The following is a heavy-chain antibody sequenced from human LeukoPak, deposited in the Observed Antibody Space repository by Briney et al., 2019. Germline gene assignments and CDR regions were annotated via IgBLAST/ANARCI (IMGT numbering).Heavy chain of an antibody. CDR3: ARAGFRYSSGWSLGY. CDR2: ISSSGSTI. J-gene: IGHJ4*02. D-gene: IGHD6-19*01. V-gene: IGHV3-48*04. CDR1: GFTFSSSA. Sequence: GGSLRLSCAASGFTFSSSAMSWVRQAPGKGLEWVSYISSSGSTIYYADSVKGRFTISRDNAKNSLYLQMNSLRAEDTAVYYCARAGFRYSSGWSLGYWGQGTLVTVSS.